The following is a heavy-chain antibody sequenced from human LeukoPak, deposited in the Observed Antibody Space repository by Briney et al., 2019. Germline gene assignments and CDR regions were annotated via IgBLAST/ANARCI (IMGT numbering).Heavy chain of an antibody. J-gene: IGHJ4*02. V-gene: IGHV3-23*01. CDR1: GFTFSTYA. D-gene: IGHD4-17*01. Sequence: GGSLRLSCAASGFTFSTYAMSWVRQAPGKGLEWVSSISGSGGSTFYADSVKGRFTISRDNSKNSLYLQMNSLRDEDTAVYYCARGTYGDYGGPGYWGQGTLVTVSS. CDR3: ARGTYGDYGGPGY. CDR2: ISGSGGST.